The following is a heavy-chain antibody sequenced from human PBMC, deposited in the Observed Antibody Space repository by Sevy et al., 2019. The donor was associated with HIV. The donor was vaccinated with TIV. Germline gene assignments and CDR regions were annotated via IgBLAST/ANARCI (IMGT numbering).Heavy chain of an antibody. J-gene: IGHJ4*02. CDR1: GYTLTELS. V-gene: IGHV1-24*01. D-gene: IGHD1-26*01. CDR2: FDPEDGET. CDR3: ATDVVGALDY. Sequence: ASVKVSCKVSGYTLTELSMHWVRQAPGKGVEWMGGFDPEDGETIYAQKFQGRVTMNEETSTDTAYMELSSLRSEDTAVYYCATDVVGALDYWGQGTLVTVSS.